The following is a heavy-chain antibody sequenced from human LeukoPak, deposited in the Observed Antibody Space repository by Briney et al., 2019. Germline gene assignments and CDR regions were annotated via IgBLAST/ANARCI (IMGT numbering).Heavy chain of an antibody. CDR2: INPNSGGT. CDR1: GYTFTGYY. CDR3: ARTSRSYGYPSANDAFDI. V-gene: IGHV1-2*02. Sequence: ASVKVSCKASGYTFTGYYMHWVRQAPGQGLEWMGWINPNSGGTNYAQKFQGRVTMTRDTSISTAYMELSRLRSDDTAVYYCARTSRSYGYPSANDAFDIWGQGTMVTFSS. D-gene: IGHD1-26*01. J-gene: IGHJ3*02.